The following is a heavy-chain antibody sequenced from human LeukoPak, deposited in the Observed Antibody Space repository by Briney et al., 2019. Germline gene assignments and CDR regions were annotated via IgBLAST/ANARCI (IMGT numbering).Heavy chain of an antibody. Sequence: SETLSLTCTVSGGSISNYYWSWIRQPPGKGLEWIAYINYSGSTNYNPSLKSRVTISVDTSKNHFSLTLSSVTAADTAAYYCARFGGPHAFDIWGQGTMVTVSS. CDR1: GGSISNYY. V-gene: IGHV4-59*01. CDR2: INYSGST. J-gene: IGHJ3*02. D-gene: IGHD3-3*01. CDR3: ARFGGPHAFDI.